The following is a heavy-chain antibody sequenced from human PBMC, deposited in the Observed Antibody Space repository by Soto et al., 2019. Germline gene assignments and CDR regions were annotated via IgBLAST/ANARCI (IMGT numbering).Heavy chain of an antibody. CDR1: GFSFSRYT. V-gene: IGHV5-51*01. Sequence: GESLKISCVGSGFSFSRYTVGWVRQVPGKGLEWMGVIHPGDSDTRYSPSFQGQVTISADKSISTAYLQWSSLKASDTAMYYCTLSYGDSYYYYYGMDVWGQGATVTVSS. CDR3: TLSYGDSYYYYYGMDV. J-gene: IGHJ6*02. CDR2: IHPGDSDT. D-gene: IGHD4-17*01.